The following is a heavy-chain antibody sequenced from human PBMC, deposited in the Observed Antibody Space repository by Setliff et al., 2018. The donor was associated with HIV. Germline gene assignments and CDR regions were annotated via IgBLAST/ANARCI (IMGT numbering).Heavy chain of an antibody. CDR3: ARGEEDDTFDI. J-gene: IGHJ3*02. Sequence: PSETLSLTCAVSGGSISSGSYYWSWIRQPPGKGLEWIGSIYYSGSTYYNPSLKSRVTISLDTSKNQFSLNLSSVTAADTAVYYCARGEEDDTFDIWGHGTMVTVSS. CDR2: IYYSGST. V-gene: IGHV4-39*07. CDR1: GGSISSGSYY.